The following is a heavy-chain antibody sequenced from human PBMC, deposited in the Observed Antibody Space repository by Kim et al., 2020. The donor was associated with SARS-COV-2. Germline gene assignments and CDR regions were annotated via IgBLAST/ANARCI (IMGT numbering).Heavy chain of an antibody. CDR1: GASIDSLF. CDR2: IYYTGTP. J-gene: IGHJ4*02. V-gene: IGHV4-59*08. D-gene: IGHD3-16*01. CDR3: ARHFAASDPFYTLAY. Sequence: SETLSLTCSVSGASIDSLFWGWVRQTPEKGLEWIASIYYTGTPHYNPSLMSRVAISLDKSRNRFSLRLTSVTAAETATYFCARHFAASDPFYTLAYWGQG.